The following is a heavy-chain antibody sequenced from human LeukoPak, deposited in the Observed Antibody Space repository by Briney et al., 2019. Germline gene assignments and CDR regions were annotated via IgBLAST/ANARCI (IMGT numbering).Heavy chain of an antibody. D-gene: IGHD3-10*01. CDR1: GFTFSSYG. CDR3: ARDRSGSYPNWFDP. J-gene: IGHJ5*02. V-gene: IGHV3-23*01. CDR2: ITGNGANT. Sequence: GGSLRLSCAASGFTFSSYGMSWVRQAPGKGLEWVSAITGNGANTFYADSVKGRFTISRDDSKNTMYLQMNSLRAEDTALYYCARDRSGSYPNWFDPWGQGTLVTVSS.